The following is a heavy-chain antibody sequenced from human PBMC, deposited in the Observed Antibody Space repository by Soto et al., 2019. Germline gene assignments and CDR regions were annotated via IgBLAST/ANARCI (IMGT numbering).Heavy chain of an antibody. CDR2: IYYSGST. D-gene: IGHD3-3*01. J-gene: IGHJ4*02. Sequence: PSETLSLTCTVSGGSISSYYWSWIRQPPGKGLEWIGYIYYSGSTNYNPSLKSRVTISVDTSKNQFSLKLSSVTAADTAVYYCARESSYYDFWSGSILPWGFDYWGQGTLVTVSS. CDR1: GGSISSYY. CDR3: ARESSYYDFWSGSILPWGFDY. V-gene: IGHV4-59*01.